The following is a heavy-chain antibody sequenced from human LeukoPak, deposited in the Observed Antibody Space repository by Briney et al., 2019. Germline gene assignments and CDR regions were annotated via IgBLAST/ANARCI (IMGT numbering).Heavy chain of an antibody. CDR1: GYSFTSYW. CDR3: ARRSGGDYADYYYYYMDV. CDR2: IYPGDSDT. D-gene: IGHD4-17*01. Sequence: GESLKISCKGSGYSFTSYWIGWVRQMPGKGLEWMGIIYPGDSDTRYSPSFQGQVTISADKSISTAYLQWSSLKASDTAMYYCARRSGGDYADYYYYYMDVWRKGTTVTVSS. V-gene: IGHV5-51*01. J-gene: IGHJ6*03.